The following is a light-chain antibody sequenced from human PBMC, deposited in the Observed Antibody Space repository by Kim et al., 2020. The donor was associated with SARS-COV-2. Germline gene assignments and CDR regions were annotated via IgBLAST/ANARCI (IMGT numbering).Light chain of an antibody. V-gene: IGKV3-20*01. J-gene: IGKJ1*01. CDR1: QSVSSSY. CDR3: QQHGTSPWT. CDR2: GAY. Sequence: EIVLTQSPGTLSLSPGERATLSCRASQSVSSSYLAWYQQKPGQAPRLLIYGAYNRDTAIPERFTGSWSGTDFTLTISRLEPEDFAVYYCQQHGTSPWTFGQGTKVDIK.